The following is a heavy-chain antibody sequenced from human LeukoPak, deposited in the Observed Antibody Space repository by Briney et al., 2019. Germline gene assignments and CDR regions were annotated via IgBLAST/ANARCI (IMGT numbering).Heavy chain of an antibody. J-gene: IGHJ6*03. CDR2: IYYSGST. D-gene: IGHD6-6*01. CDR3: ASYLKYSSSGYYYYMDV. Sequence: SGTLSLTCTVSGGSISSGDYYWSWIRQPPGKGLEWIGYIYYSGSTYYNPPLKTRVTISVDTSKNQFSLKLSSATAADTAVYYCASYLKYSSSGYYYYMDVWGKGTTVAVSS. V-gene: IGHV4-30-4*08. CDR1: GGSISSGDYY.